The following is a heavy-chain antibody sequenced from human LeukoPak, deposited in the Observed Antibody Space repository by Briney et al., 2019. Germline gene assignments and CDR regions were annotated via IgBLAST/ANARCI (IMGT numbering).Heavy chain of an antibody. D-gene: IGHD4/OR15-4a*01. V-gene: IGHV1-46*01. Sequence: ASVKVSCKASGYTFTSYYMHWVRQAPGQGLEWMGIINPSGGGTSYAQKFQGRVTITADKSTSTAYMELSSLRSEDTAVYYCARGLGDYNTNYFPVSGYWGQGTLVTVSS. CDR3: ARGLGDYNTNYFPVSGY. CDR1: GYTFTSYY. J-gene: IGHJ4*02. CDR2: INPSGGGT.